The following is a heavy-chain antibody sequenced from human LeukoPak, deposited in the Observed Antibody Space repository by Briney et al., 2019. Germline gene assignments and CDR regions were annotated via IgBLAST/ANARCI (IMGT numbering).Heavy chain of an antibody. D-gene: IGHD4-11*01. CDR3: ARDLDYRNGLDY. J-gene: IGHJ4*02. CDR2: IYTSGST. CDR1: GGSVSSYY. V-gene: IGHV4-4*07. Sequence: PSETLSLTCTVSGGSVSSYYWSWIRQPAGKGLEWIGRIYTSGSTNYNPSLKSRVSMSVDTSKNQFSLEVSSVTAADTAVYYCARDLDYRNGLDYWGQGTLVTVSS.